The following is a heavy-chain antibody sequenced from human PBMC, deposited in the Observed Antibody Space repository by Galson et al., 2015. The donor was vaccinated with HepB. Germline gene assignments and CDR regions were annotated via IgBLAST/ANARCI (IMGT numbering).Heavy chain of an antibody. Sequence: LSLTCAVYGGSFSGYYWSWIRQPPGKGLEWIGEINHSGSTNYNPSLKSRVTISADTSKNQFSLKLSSVTAADTAVYYCARGVGVGATQAGAFDIWGQGTMVTVS. CDR2: INHSGST. V-gene: IGHV4-34*01. J-gene: IGHJ3*02. CDR1: GGSFSGYY. CDR3: ARGVGVGATQAGAFDI. D-gene: IGHD1-26*01.